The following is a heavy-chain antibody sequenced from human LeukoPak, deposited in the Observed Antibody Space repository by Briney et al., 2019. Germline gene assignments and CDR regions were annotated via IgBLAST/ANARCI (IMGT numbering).Heavy chain of an antibody. CDR1: GGSVSSGSYY. V-gene: IGHV4-61*01. J-gene: IGHJ3*02. D-gene: IGHD4-23*01. CDR2: IYYSGST. CDR3: ARDYGGNPETDALDI. Sequence: KPSETLSLTCTVSGGSVSSGSYYWSWIRQPPGKGLEWIGYIYYSGSTTYNPSLKSRVTISVDTSKNQFSLKLSSVTAADTAVYYCARDYGGNPETDALDIWGQGTMVTVSS.